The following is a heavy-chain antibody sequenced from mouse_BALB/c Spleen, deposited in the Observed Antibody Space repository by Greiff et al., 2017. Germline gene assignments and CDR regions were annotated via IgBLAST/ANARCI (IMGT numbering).Heavy chain of an antibody. Sequence: QVQLQQSGAALAKPGASVKMSCKASGYTFTSYWMHWVKQRPGPGLEWIGYINPSTGYTEYNQKFKDKATLTADKSSNTAYMRLSSLASEDSAVYYCARGGRGGAMDYGGQGTSVTVSA. J-gene: IGHJ4*01. CDR2: INPSTGYT. V-gene: IGHV1-7*01. CDR1: GYTFTSYW. CDR3: ARGGRGGAMDY.